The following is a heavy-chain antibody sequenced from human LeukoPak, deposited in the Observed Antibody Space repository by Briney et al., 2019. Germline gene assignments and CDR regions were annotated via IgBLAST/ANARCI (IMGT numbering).Heavy chain of an antibody. J-gene: IGHJ4*02. CDR1: GGSISSGGYS. CDR2: IYYSGST. Sequence: SQTLSLTCTVSGGSISSGGYSWSWIRQHPGKGLEWIGYIYYSGSTYYNPSLKSRVTISVDTSKNQFSLKLSSVTAADTAVYYCARIRNGSGEFDYWGQGTLVTVSS. D-gene: IGHD3-10*01. V-gene: IGHV4-31*03. CDR3: ARIRNGSGEFDY.